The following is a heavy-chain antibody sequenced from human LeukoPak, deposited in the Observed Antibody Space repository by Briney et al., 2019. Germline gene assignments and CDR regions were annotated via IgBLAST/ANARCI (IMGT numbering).Heavy chain of an antibody. V-gene: IGHV3-30*03. CDR1: GFTFSSYS. CDR3: ARDLVVRGVTNWFDP. D-gene: IGHD3-10*01. Sequence: PGGSLRLSCAASGFTFSSYSMNWVRQAPGKGLEWVAVISYDGSNKYYADSVKGRFTISRDNSKNTLYLQMNSLRAEDTAVYYCARDLVVRGVTNWFDPWGQGTLVTVSS. CDR2: ISYDGSNK. J-gene: IGHJ5*02.